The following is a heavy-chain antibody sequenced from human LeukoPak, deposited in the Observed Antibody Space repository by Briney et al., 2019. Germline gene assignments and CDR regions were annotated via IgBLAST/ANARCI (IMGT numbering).Heavy chain of an antibody. D-gene: IGHD2-15*01. CDR1: GYSFTSYW. CDR3: ARREETTPLLDY. V-gene: IGHV5-51*01. Sequence: GESLKISCKGSGYSFTSYWIVWVRQLPGKGLEWMGIIYPGDSDTRYSPSFQGQVTISADKSTSTAYLQWSSLKASDTAMYYCARREETTPLLDYRGQGTLLTVSS. J-gene: IGHJ4*02. CDR2: IYPGDSDT.